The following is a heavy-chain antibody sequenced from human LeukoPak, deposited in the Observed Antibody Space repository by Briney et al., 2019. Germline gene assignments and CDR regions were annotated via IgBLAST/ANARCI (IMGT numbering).Heavy chain of an antibody. CDR2: INHSGST. J-gene: IGHJ6*02. D-gene: IGHD2/OR15-2a*01. CDR1: GGSFSGYY. Sequence: KPSETLSLTCAVYGGSFSGYYWSWIRQPPGKGLEWIGEINHSGSTNYNPSLKSRVTISVDTSKNQFSLKLSSVTAADTAVYYCARDYFTSYYYYGMDVWGQGTTVTVSS. V-gene: IGHV4-34*01. CDR3: ARDYFTSYYYYGMDV.